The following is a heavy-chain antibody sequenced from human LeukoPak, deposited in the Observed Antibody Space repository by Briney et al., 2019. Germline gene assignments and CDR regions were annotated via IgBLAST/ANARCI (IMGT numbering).Heavy chain of an antibody. CDR3: AKDRHAPGRYCSSTTCFPFDS. V-gene: IGHV3-21*04. D-gene: IGHD2-2*01. CDR2: ISSSSSYI. CDR1: GFTFTTYS. Sequence: GGSLRLSCAASGFTFTTYSMNWVRQAPGKGLEWVSSISSSSSYIYYVDSVKGRFTISRDNARNSLYLQMNSLRAEDTAVYYCAKDRHAPGRYCSSTTCFPFDSWGQGTLVTVSS. J-gene: IGHJ5*01.